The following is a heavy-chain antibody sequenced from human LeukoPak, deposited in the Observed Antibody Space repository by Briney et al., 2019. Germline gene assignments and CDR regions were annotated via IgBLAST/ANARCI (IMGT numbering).Heavy chain of an antibody. CDR2: ISWNSGSI. CDR1: GFTFDDYA. Sequence: LPGGSLRLSCAASGFTFDDYAMHWVRQAPGKGLEGVSGISWNSGSIGYADSVKGRFTISRDNAKNSLYLQMNSLRAEDTALYYCAKDPNVVVTAMLDYWGQGTLVTVSS. CDR3: AKDPNVVVTAMLDY. J-gene: IGHJ4*02. V-gene: IGHV3-9*01. D-gene: IGHD2-21*02.